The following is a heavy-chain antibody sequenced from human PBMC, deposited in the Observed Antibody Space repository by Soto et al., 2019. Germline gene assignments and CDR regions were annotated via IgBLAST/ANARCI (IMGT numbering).Heavy chain of an antibody. CDR3: AREGREGAYIGARPYYFDF. Sequence: GGSLRLSCAASGFTFRSYWMSWVRQAPGKGLEWVANIKPDGTEKYHEDSVKGRFTISRDNAKNSLYLQMNSLRAEDTAVYFCAREGREGAYIGARPYYFDFWGQGALVTVSS. CDR2: IKPDGTEK. J-gene: IGHJ4*02. CDR1: GFTFRSYW. D-gene: IGHD6-6*01. V-gene: IGHV3-7*05.